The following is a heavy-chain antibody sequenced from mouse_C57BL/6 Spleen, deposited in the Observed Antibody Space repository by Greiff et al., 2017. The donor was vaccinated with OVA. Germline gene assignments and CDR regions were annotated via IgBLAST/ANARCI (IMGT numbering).Heavy chain of an antibody. J-gene: IGHJ4*01. V-gene: IGHV1-26*01. CDR3: ARRGWGYAMDY. CDR2: MNPNNGGS. CDR1: GYTFTDYY. Sequence: EVQLQQSGPELVKPGASVKISCKASGYTFTDYYMNWVKQSHGTSLEWIGDMNPNNGGSSYNQKFKGKATLTVDKSSSTAYMELRSLTSEDSAVYYCARRGWGYAMDYWGQGTSVTVSS.